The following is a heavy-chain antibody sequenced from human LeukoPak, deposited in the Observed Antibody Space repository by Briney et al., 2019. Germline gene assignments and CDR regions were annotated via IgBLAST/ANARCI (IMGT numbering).Heavy chain of an antibody. J-gene: IGHJ5*02. V-gene: IGHV1-69*13. CDR1: GGTFSTYA. Sequence: SVKVSCKASGGTFSTYAINWVRQAPGQGLEWMGGIIPIFGTSNYAQKFQGRVTITADESTSTAYMELSSLRSEDTAVYYCARTAPLRSPYNWFDPWGQGTLVTVSS. D-gene: IGHD4-17*01. CDR3: ARTAPLRSPYNWFDP. CDR2: IIPIFGTS.